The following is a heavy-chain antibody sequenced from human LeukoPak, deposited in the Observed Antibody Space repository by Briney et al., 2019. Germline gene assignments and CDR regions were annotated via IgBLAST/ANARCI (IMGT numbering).Heavy chain of an antibody. J-gene: IGHJ4*02. CDR2: MSRSGDII. V-gene: IGHV3-48*01. CDR1: GFTFSDYN. CDR3: ARDVYYGSGSPRLDY. Sequence: GGSLRLSCAASGFTFSDYNMNWVRQVPGKGLESVSYMSRSGDIIYYADSVKGRFTISRVNAKNSLYLQMNSLRAEDTAVYYCARDVYYGSGSPRLDYWGRGTLVTVSS. D-gene: IGHD3-10*01.